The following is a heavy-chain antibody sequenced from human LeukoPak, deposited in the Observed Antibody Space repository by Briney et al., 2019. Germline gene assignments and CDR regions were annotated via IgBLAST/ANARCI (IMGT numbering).Heavy chain of an antibody. D-gene: IGHD5-24*01. V-gene: IGHV4-34*01. J-gene: IGHJ4*02. CDR3: ARRGYKGDF. CDR2: INHSGST. Sequence: SETLSLTCAAYGGSFSGYYWSWIRQPPGKGLEWIGEINHSGSTNYNPSLKSRVTISVDTSKNQFSLKLSSVTAADTAVYYCARRGYKGDFWGQGTLVTVSS. CDR1: GGSFSGYY.